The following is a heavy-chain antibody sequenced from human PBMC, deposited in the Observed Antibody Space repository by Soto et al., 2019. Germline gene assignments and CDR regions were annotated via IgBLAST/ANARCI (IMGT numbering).Heavy chain of an antibody. CDR3: ARGGAMGVDY. Sequence: RLSCTASGFTFNTHWMHWVRQAPGKGLVWVSRIYLDGITTNYADSVKGRLTVSRDNAKNTVYLHVNTLRDEDTAVYYCARGGAMGVDYWGQGTLVTVSS. D-gene: IGHD1-26*01. CDR1: GFTFNTHW. V-gene: IGHV3-74*01. CDR2: IYLDGITT. J-gene: IGHJ4*02.